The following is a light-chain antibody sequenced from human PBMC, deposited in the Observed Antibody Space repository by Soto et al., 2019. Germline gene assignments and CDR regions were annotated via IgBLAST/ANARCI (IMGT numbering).Light chain of an antibody. CDR2: AAS. CDR1: QRINVY. CDR3: QQSIITPYT. V-gene: IGKV1-39*01. Sequence: DIQMTQSPSSVSASVGDRVTITCRASQRINVYLNWYQQKAGQAPELLIYAASSLQSGVPSRFSGSLSGTDFTLTISSLQPEDSATYSCQQSIITPYTFGQGTKLEIK. J-gene: IGKJ2*01.